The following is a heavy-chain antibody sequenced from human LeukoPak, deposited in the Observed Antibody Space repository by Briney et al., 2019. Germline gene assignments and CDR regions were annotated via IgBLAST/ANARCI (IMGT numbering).Heavy chain of an antibody. V-gene: IGHV1-2*02. J-gene: IGHJ4*02. Sequence: ASVKVSCKASGYTFTGYYMHWVRQAPGQGLGWMGWINPNSGGTNYAQKFQGRVTMTRDTSISTAYMELSRLRSDDTAVYYCARVAAAGWYYFDYWGQGTLVTVSS. CDR1: GYTFTGYY. D-gene: IGHD6-13*01. CDR2: INPNSGGT. CDR3: ARVAAAGWYYFDY.